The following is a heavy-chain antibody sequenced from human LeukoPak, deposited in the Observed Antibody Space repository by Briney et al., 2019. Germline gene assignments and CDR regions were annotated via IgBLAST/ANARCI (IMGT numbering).Heavy chain of an antibody. CDR1: GGSISSGSYY. CDR3: ARDDKGGYDNV. CDR2: IFTSGST. Sequence: PSQTLSLTCNVSGGSISSGSYYWIWIRQPAGKGLEWIGRIFTSGSTNYNPSLKNRVTISLDTSKNQFSLKLSAVTAADTALYYCARDDKGGYDNVWGQGTLVSVSS. D-gene: IGHD3-16*01. J-gene: IGHJ4*02. V-gene: IGHV4-61*02.